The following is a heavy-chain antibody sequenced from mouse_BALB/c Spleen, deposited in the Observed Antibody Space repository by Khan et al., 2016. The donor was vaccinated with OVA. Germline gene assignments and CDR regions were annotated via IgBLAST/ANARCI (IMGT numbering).Heavy chain of an antibody. CDR3: ARSVYYSGSTFYYFDF. CDR1: GYSITSDYA. J-gene: IGHJ2*01. D-gene: IGHD1-1*01. V-gene: IGHV3-2*02. Sequence: EVQLQESGPGLMKPPQSLSLTCTVTGYSITSDYAWNWIRQFPGNNLEWMGYISYSGYTSYNPSIKSRISVTRDTSKNQFFLTLNSLTTEDTSTYFCARSVYYSGSTFYYFDFWGQGTTLPVSS. CDR2: ISYSGYT.